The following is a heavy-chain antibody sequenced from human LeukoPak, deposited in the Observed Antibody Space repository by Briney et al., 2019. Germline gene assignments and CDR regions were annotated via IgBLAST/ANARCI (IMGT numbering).Heavy chain of an antibody. Sequence: ASVKVSCKASGYTFTRYYIHWVRQAPGQGLEWMGLIDPSGGSTNSAQKFQGRLTVTRDTSPTAVYMELSSPRSEDTAVYYCARAYNWNDRFDYWGQGTLVTVSS. J-gene: IGHJ4*02. CDR3: ARAYNWNDRFDY. CDR1: GYTFTRYY. CDR2: IDPSGGST. D-gene: IGHD1-20*01. V-gene: IGHV1-46*01.